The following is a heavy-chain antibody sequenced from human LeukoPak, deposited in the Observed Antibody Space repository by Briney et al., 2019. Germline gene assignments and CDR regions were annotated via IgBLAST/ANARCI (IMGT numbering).Heavy chain of an antibody. CDR1: GFTFSSYS. D-gene: IGHD5-18*01. CDR3: ARDQMVTYSMDV. CDR2: ISSRSSYI. V-gene: IGHV3-21*01. Sequence: PGGSLRLSCAASGFTFSSYSMNWVRQSPGKGLEWVSFISSRSSYIYYADSVKGRFTISRDNAKNSLYLQMNSMRAEDTAVYYCARDQMVTYSMDVWGKGTTVTVSS. J-gene: IGHJ6*03.